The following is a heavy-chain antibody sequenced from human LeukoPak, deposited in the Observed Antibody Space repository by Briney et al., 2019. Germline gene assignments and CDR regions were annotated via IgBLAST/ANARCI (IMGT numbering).Heavy chain of an antibody. CDR1: GGSISRSSYY. J-gene: IGHJ5*02. CDR2: IYFSGST. Sequence: SETLSLTCSVSGGSISRSSYYWGWVRQTPGKGLEWIGSIYFSGSTYYNPSLKSRITLSVDTSKNQFSLKLSSVTAADTAVYYCAGDIVLVPAASWFDPWGQGTLVTVSS. V-gene: IGHV4-39*01. D-gene: IGHD2-2*01. CDR3: AGDIVLVPAASWFDP.